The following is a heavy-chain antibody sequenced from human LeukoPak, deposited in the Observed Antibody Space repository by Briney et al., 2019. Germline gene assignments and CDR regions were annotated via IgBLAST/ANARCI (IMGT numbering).Heavy chain of an antibody. CDR2: ISYDGSNK. J-gene: IGHJ4*02. D-gene: IGHD6-19*01. Sequence: GGSLRLSCAASGFTFSTYSMNWVRQAPGKGLEWVAVISYDGSNKYYADSVKGRFTISRDNSKNTLYLQMNSLRAEDTAVYYCAREVVRYSSGWYLDYWGQGTLVTVSS. CDR3: AREVVRYSSGWYLDY. V-gene: IGHV3-30*03. CDR1: GFTFSTYS.